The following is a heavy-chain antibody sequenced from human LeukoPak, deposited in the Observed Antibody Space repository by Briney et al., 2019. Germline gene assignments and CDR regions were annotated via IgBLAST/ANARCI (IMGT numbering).Heavy chain of an antibody. J-gene: IGHJ5*02. CDR3: ARDNSLRDTAWWFDP. CDR1: GYTFTSYG. V-gene: IGHV1-18*01. D-gene: IGHD5-24*01. CDR2: ISAYNGNT. Sequence: ASVKVSCKASGYTFTSYGISWVRQAPGQGLEWMGWISAYNGNTNYAQKLQGRVTMTRDMATSTDYLEVSSLRSEDTAVYYCARDNSLRDTAWWFDPWGQGTLVTVSS.